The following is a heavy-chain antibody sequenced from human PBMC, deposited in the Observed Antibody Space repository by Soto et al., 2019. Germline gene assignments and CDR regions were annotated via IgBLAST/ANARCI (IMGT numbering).Heavy chain of an antibody. Sequence: ASVKVSCKASGYTFTGYYMHWVRQAPGQGLEWMGWINPNSGDTNYAQKFQGWVTMTRDTSISTAYMELSRLRSDDTAVYYCARSLAAAGSYYYYGMDVWGQGTTVTVSS. CDR2: INPNSGDT. CDR3: ARSLAAAGSYYYYGMDV. J-gene: IGHJ6*02. V-gene: IGHV1-2*04. D-gene: IGHD6-13*01. CDR1: GYTFTGYY.